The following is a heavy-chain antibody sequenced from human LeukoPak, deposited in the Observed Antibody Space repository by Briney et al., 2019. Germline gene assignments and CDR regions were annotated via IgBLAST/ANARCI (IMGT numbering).Heavy chain of an antibody. CDR2: IYYSRST. D-gene: IGHD3-10*01. Sequence: SETLSLTCTVSGGSISSSSYYWGWIRQPPGKGLEWIGSIYYSRSTYYNPSLKSRVTISVDTSKNQFSLKLSSVTAADTAVYYCARLVYGSGSYYISLYYFDYWGQGTLVTVSS. CDR3: ARLVYGSGSYYISLYYFDY. CDR1: GGSISSSSYY. J-gene: IGHJ4*02. V-gene: IGHV4-39*01.